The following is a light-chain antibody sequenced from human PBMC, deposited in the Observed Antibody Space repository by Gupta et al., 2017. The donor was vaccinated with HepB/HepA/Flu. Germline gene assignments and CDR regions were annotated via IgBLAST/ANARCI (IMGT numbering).Light chain of an antibody. CDR1: QAINNF. CDR2: AAS. J-gene: IGKJ3*01. CDR3: QKYDVAPLT. V-gene: IGKV1-27*01. Sequence: DIQMTQSPSSLPASVGDRVTITCRASQAINNFLAWYQQKPGKVPKLLIYAASTLQSGVPSRFSASGSGTEFTLTISSLQLEDLATYYCQKYDVAPLTFGPGTKVDLK.